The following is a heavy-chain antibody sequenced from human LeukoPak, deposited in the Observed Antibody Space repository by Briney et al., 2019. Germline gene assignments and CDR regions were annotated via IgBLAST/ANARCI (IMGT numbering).Heavy chain of an antibody. CDR3: ARDPLYDYVWGSYRYPFRY. J-gene: IGHJ4*02. D-gene: IGHD3-16*02. Sequence: ASVKVSCKASGYTFTSYGISWLRQAPGQGLQWRGWISAYNGNTNYAQKLQGRVTMTTDTSTSTAYMELRSLRSDDTAVYYCARDPLYDYVWGSYRYPFRYWGQGTLVTVSS. CDR2: ISAYNGNT. CDR1: GYTFTSYG. V-gene: IGHV1-18*04.